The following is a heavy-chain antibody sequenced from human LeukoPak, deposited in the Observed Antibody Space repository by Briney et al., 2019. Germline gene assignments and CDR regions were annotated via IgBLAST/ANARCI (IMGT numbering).Heavy chain of an antibody. CDR1: GGSISSYY. D-gene: IGHD6-19*01. CDR2: IYTSGST. J-gene: IGHJ4*02. V-gene: IGHV4-4*07. Sequence: PETLSLTCTVSGGSISSYYWSWIRQPAGKGLEWIGRIYTSGSTNYNPSLKSRVTMSVDTSKNQFSLKLSSVTAADTAVYYCARALTAVARGGFDYWGQGTLVTVSS. CDR3: ARALTAVARGGFDY.